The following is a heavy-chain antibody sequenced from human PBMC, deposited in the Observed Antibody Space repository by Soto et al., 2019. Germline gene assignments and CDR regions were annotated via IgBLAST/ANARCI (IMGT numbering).Heavy chain of an antibody. CDR2: ISSSGGSI. Sequence: EVQLVESGGGLVQPGGSLRLSCAGSGFTFNSHEMTWVRQVPGKGLEWISSISSSGGSIYYADSVKGRFTVSRDNAKNSLYLQMNSLRAEDTAVYYCARSWGLYCSSSRCYSPWFDPWGRGTLVTVSS. D-gene: IGHD2-2*02. V-gene: IGHV3-48*03. CDR1: GFTFNSHE. CDR3: ARSWGLYCSSSRCYSPWFDP. J-gene: IGHJ5*02.